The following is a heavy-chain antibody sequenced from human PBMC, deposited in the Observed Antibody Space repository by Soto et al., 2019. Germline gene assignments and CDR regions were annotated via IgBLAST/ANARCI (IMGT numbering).Heavy chain of an antibody. CDR3: AREDDYYGSGSYH. D-gene: IGHD3-10*01. CDR1: GFTVSSNY. V-gene: IGHV3-53*01. Sequence: EVQLVESGGGLIQPGGSLRLSCAASGFTVSSNYMSWVRQAPGKGLEWVSVIYSGGSTYYADSVKGRFTISRDNSKNTLHLQMNSLRAEDTAVYYCAREDDYYGSGSYHWGQGTLVTVSS. CDR2: IYSGGST. J-gene: IGHJ4*02.